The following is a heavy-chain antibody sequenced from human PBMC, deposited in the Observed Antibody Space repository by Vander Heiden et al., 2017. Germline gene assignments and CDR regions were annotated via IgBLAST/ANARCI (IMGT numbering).Heavy chain of an antibody. CDR1: GFTFSSYA. Sequence: QVQLVESGGGVVQPGRSLRLPCAASGFTFSSYAMHWVRQAPGKGLEWVAVISYDGSNKYYADSVKGRFTISRDNSKNTLYLQMNSLRAEDTAVYYCARDCVDWGQGTLVTVSS. CDR3: ARDCVD. V-gene: IGHV3-30-3*01. J-gene: IGHJ4*02. D-gene: IGHD2-21*01. CDR2: ISYDGSNK.